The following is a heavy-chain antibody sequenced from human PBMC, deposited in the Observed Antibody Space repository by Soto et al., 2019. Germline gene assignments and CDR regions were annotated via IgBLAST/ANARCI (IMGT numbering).Heavy chain of an antibody. J-gene: IGHJ4*02. CDR3: ARAPPAGYDSSGYYFHY. CDR1: GGTFSSYA. D-gene: IGHD3-22*01. Sequence: QVQLVQSGAEVKKPGSSVKVSCKASGGTFSSYAISWVRQAPGQGLEWMGGIIPIFGTANYAQKFQGRVTITADESTSTAYMELSSLRSEDTAVYYCARAPPAGYDSSGYYFHYWGQGTLVTVSS. V-gene: IGHV1-69*01. CDR2: IIPIFGTA.